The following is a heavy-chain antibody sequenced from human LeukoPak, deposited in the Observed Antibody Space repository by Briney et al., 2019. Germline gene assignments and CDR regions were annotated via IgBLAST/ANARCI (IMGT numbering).Heavy chain of an antibody. CDR1: GFTFSSYA. CDR2: ISDNGVTR. J-gene: IGHJ6*02. CDR3: AKAPAPYYYYYGMDV. Sequence: GGSLRLSCAASGFTFSSYAMHWVRQAPGKGLEWVSSISDNGVTRYYADSVKGRFTISRDNSDNTVYLQMNSLRAEDTAIYYCAKAPAPYYYYYGMDVWGQGTAVTVSS. V-gene: IGHV3-23*01.